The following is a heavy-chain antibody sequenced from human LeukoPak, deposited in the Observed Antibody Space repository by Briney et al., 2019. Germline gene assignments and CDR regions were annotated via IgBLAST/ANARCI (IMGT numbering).Heavy chain of an antibody. V-gene: IGHV4-38-2*02. CDR1: GYSISSGYY. J-gene: IGHJ4*02. CDR3: ARGGYYDSSGYYPYYFDY. CDR2: INHSGST. Sequence: SETLSLTCTVSGYSISSGYYWSWIRQPPGKGLEWIGEINHSGSTNYNPSLKSRVTISVDTSKNQFSLKLSSVTAADTAVYYCARGGYYDSSGYYPYYFDYWGQGTLVTVSS. D-gene: IGHD3-22*01.